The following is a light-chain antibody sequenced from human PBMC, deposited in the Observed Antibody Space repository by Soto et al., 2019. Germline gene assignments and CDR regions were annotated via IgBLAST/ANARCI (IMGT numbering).Light chain of an antibody. CDR2: DAS. Sequence: EIVLTQSPATLSLSPGERATLSCRASQSVSSYVAWYQQKPGQAPRLLIYDASNRATGIPARFSGSGSGTDFTHTISSLEPEDFAVYYCQQRSDWPPLTFGGGTKVEI. J-gene: IGKJ4*01. CDR1: QSVSSY. V-gene: IGKV3-11*01. CDR3: QQRSDWPPLT.